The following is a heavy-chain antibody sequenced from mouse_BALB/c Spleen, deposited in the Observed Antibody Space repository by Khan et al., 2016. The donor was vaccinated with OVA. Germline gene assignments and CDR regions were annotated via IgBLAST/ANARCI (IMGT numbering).Heavy chain of an antibody. V-gene: IGHV3-2*02. CDR3: ARVYGGDFDY. J-gene: IGHJ2*01. Sequence: EVQLQESGPGLVKPSQSLSLTCTVTGYSITSDYAWNWIRQFPGNKLEWMCFISYSGNTNYNPYLKSRISITRDTSKNQFFLQLNSVTTEDTATYYCARVYGGDFDYWGQGTTLTVSS. D-gene: IGHD1-1*01. CDR2: ISYSGNT. CDR1: GYSITSDYA.